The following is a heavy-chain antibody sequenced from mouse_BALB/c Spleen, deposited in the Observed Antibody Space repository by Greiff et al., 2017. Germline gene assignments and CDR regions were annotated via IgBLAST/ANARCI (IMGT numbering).Heavy chain of an antibody. V-gene: IGHV1-61*01. CDR2: IDPSDSET. CDR1: GYTFTSYW. Sequence: QVQLQQPGAELVRPGASVKLSKASGYTFTSYWMNWVKQRPGQGLEWIGMIDPSDSETHYNQMFKDKATLTVDKSSSTAYMQLSSLTSEDSAVYYCAIYGSSWYFDVWGAGTTVTVSS. CDR3: AIYGSSWYFDV. J-gene: IGHJ1*01. D-gene: IGHD1-1*01.